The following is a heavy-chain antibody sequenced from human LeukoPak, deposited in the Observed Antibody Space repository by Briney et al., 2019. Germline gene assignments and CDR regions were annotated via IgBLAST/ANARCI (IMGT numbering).Heavy chain of an antibody. CDR1: GGSISSSNR. D-gene: IGHD6-19*01. V-gene: IGHV3-53*01. Sequence: ETLSLTCAVSGGSISSSNRWSWVRQAPGKGLEWVSVIYSGGSTYYADSVKGRFTISRDNSKNTLYLQMNSLRAEDTAVYYCARVRGQWLVYQWGQGTLVTVSS. J-gene: IGHJ4*02. CDR3: ARVRGQWLVYQ. CDR2: IYSGGST.